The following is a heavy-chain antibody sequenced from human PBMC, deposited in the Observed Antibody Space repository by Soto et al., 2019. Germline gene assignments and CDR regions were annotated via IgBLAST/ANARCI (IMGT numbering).Heavy chain of an antibody. V-gene: IGHV3-7*04. D-gene: IGHD6-19*01. CDR3: ARVQSLAGVH. CDR1: GFTFSNYW. J-gene: IGHJ4*02. Sequence: EVQLVESGGGLVQPGGSLRLSCAASGFTFSNYWMSWVRQAPGKGLEWVANIKQDGGDKYYVDSVKGRFSISRDNAKNSLYLHMNSLRAKGTDVYYCARVQSLAGVHWGQGTLVTVPS. CDR2: IKQDGGDK.